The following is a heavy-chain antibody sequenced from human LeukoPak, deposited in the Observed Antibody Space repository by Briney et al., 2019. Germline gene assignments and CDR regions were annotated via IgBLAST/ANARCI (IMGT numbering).Heavy chain of an antibody. J-gene: IGHJ4*02. CDR1: GFTFSSYA. V-gene: IGHV3-30-3*01. CDR3: ARPYYYGSGSYYPFDY. CDR2: ISYDGSNK. Sequence: GGSLRLSCAASGFTFSSYAMHWVRQAPGKGLEWVAVISYDGSNKYYADSVKGRFTISRDNSKNTLYLQMNSLRAEDTAVYYCARPYYYGSGSYYPFDYWGQGTLVTVSS. D-gene: IGHD3-10*01.